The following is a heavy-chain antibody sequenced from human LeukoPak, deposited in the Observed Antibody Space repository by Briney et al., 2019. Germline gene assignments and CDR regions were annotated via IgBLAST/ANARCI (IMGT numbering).Heavy chain of an antibody. J-gene: IGHJ4*02. Sequence: GGSLRLSCAASGFTFSSYSMNWVRQAPGKGLEWVSSISSSSSYIYYADSVKGRFTISRDNAKNSLYLQMNSLRAEDTAVYYCARGGSSGYDDFDYWGQGTLVTVSS. D-gene: IGHD5-12*01. V-gene: IGHV3-21*01. CDR2: ISSSSSYI. CDR3: ARGGSSGYDDFDY. CDR1: GFTFSSYS.